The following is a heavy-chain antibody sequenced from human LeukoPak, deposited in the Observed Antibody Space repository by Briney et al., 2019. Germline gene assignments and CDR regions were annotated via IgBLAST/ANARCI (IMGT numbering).Heavy chain of an antibody. CDR2: ISPGDSDT. D-gene: IGHD1-26*01. CDR1: GSSFTSYW. J-gene: IGHJ4*02. Sequence: GESLKISCKGSGSSFTSYWIGWVRQMPGKGLEWMGLISPGDSDTRYSPSLQGHVTISADKSSSTAYLQWSSLKASDTAMYYCARSASYLVGHDYWGQGTLVTVSS. CDR3: ARSASYLVGHDY. V-gene: IGHV5-51*01.